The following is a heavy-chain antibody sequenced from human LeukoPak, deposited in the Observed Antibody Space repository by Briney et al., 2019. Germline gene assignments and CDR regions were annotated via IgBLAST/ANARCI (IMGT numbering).Heavy chain of an antibody. V-gene: IGHV4-4*02. CDR3: ARAGVSGYYDILTGYRPDAFDI. D-gene: IGHD3-9*01. CDR1: GGSISSRNW. CDR2: SYHSGST. J-gene: IGHJ3*02. Sequence: SGTLSLTCAVSGGSISSRNWWSWVRQPPGKGLEWIGESYHSGSTNYNPSLKSRVTISVDKSKDQFSLKLSSVTAADTAVYYCARAGVSGYYDILTGYRPDAFDIWGQGTMVTVSS.